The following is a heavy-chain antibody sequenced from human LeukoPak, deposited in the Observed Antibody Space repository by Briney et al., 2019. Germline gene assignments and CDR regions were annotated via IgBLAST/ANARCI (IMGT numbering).Heavy chain of an antibody. J-gene: IGHJ5*02. CDR1: X. Sequence: XITWVRQAPGQGLEWMGWISAYNDNTKYAQKFQDRVITTRDTSTSTAYMELTRLTSDDTAVYYCARVRLPIVGTIGWFDLWGQGTPVTVSS. D-gene: IGHD5-12*01. V-gene: IGHV1-18*01. CDR3: ARVRLPIVGTIGWFDL. CDR2: ISAYNDNT.